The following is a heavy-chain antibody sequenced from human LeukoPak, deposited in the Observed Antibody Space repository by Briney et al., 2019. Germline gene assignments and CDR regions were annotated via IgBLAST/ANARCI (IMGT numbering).Heavy chain of an antibody. Sequence: SETLSLICSVPGGSLNSFSHYWAWIRQPPGKGLEWIGCIFSSGSTYYNPSLQSRVTFSLDKSNNHFALKLTSLTAADTAVYYCARGLAHGVIANWFDPWGQGTLVTVSS. CDR1: GGSLNSFSHY. CDR2: IFSSGST. V-gene: IGHV4-39*06. CDR3: ARGLAHGVIANWFDP. J-gene: IGHJ5*02. D-gene: IGHD2-21*01.